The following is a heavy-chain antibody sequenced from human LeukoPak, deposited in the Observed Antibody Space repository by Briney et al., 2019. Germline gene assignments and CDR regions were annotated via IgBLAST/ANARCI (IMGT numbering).Heavy chain of an antibody. CDR3: AKDGPGRVVVSYYFDY. J-gene: IGHJ4*02. Sequence: GGCLRLSCAASGLTFSDYAMNWVRQAPGKGLEWDSGISGSGGTTYYADSVKGRFTISRDNSKNTLYLQMNSLRAEDTAVYYCAKDGPGRVVVSYYFDYWGQGTLVTVSS. CDR1: GLTFSDYA. V-gene: IGHV3-23*01. D-gene: IGHD2-2*01. CDR2: ISGSGGTT.